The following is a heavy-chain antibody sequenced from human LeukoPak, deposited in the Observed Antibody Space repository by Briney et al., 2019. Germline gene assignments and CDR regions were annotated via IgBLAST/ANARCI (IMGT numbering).Heavy chain of an antibody. D-gene: IGHD1-1*01. V-gene: IGHV3-21*01. CDR3: ARERQLERLAFGKEGSAFDY. Sequence: PGGSLRLSCAASGFTLSSYEMNWFRQAPGKGLEWVSSISSSSSYIYYAASVKGRFTISRDNAKNSLYLQMNRLRAEDTAVYYCARERQLERLAFGKEGSAFDYWGQGTLVTVSS. J-gene: IGHJ4*02. CDR1: GFTLSSYE. CDR2: ISSSSSYI.